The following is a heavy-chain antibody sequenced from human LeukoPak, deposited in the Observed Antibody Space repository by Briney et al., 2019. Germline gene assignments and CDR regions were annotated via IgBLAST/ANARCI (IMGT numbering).Heavy chain of an antibody. Sequence: WETLSLTCAVYGGSFSGYYWSWIRQPPGKGLEWIGEINHSGSNKYNPALKSRGTISVDTATNQCSLKLSSVTAADTAVYYCARHANSGSWYYFDYWGQGTLVTVSS. CDR1: GGSFSGYY. D-gene: IGHD1-26*01. V-gene: IGHV4-34*01. CDR2: INHSGSN. CDR3: ARHANSGSWYYFDY. J-gene: IGHJ4*02.